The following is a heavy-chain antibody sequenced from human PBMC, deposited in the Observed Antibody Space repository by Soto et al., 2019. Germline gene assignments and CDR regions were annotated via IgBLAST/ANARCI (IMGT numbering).Heavy chain of an antibody. V-gene: IGHV3-23*01. D-gene: IGHD2-15*01. Sequence: GGSLRLSCAASGFTFSSYAMSWVRQAPGKGLEWVSAISGSGGSTYYADSVKGRFTISRDNSKNTLYLQMNSLRAEDTAVYYCAKDIVVVAATSGWFDPWGQGTLVTVSS. J-gene: IGHJ5*02. CDR3: AKDIVVVAATSGWFDP. CDR1: GFTFSSYA. CDR2: ISGSGGST.